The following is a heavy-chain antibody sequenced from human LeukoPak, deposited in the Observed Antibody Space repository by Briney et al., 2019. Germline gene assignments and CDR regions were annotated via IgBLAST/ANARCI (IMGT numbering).Heavy chain of an antibody. V-gene: IGHV1-8*01. CDR3: ARRYSGVMQGYFDY. Sequence: ASVKVSCKASGYTFTSHDINWVRQATGQGLEWMGWMNPNSGNTGYEQKFQGRVTMTRDTSISTAYMELSSLRSEDTAVYYCARRYSGVMQGYFDYWGQGTLVTASS. CDR1: GYTFTSHD. CDR2: MNPNSGNT. J-gene: IGHJ4*02. D-gene: IGHD5-12*01.